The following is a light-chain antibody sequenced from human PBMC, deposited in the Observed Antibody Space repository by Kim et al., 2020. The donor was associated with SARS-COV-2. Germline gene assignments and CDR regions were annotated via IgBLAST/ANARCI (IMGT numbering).Light chain of an antibody. Sequence: AQGKTARITCGGNNSGSNSVHWYQQKPGQAPVLVIYYDSDRPSGIPERFSGSNSGNTATLTISRVEAGDEADYYCQVWDSSSDHRVFGGGTKLTVL. CDR1: NSGSNS. CDR2: YDS. V-gene: IGLV3-21*04. J-gene: IGLJ3*02. CDR3: QVWDSSSDHRV.